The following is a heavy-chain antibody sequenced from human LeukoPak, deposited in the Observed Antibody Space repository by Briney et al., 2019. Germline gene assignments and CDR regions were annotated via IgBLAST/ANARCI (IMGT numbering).Heavy chain of an antibody. V-gene: IGHV4-39*01. CDR1: GVSISSSNSY. CDR2: IYYSGST. CDR3: ARHRITMVRGVIGGLPDY. J-gene: IGHJ4*02. Sequence: SETLSLTCTVSGVSISSSNSYWGWIRQPPGKGLEWIGSIYYSGSTYYNPSLKSRVTISVDTSKNQFSLKLSSVTAADTAVYYCARHRITMVRGVIGGLPDYWGQGTLVTVSS. D-gene: IGHD3-10*01.